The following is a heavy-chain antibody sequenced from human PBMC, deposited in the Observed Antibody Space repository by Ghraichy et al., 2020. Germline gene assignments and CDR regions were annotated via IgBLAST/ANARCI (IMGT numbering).Heavy chain of an antibody. CDR2: IYSGGST. CDR1: GFTVSSNY. CDR3: ARDPYCGGDCYSGPGAFDI. D-gene: IGHD2-21*02. V-gene: IGHV3-66*01. J-gene: IGHJ3*02. Sequence: GGSLRLSCAASGFTVSSNYMSWVRQAPGKGLEWVSVIYSGGSTYYADSVKGRFTISRDNSKNTLYLQMNSLRAEDTAVYYCARDPYCGGDCYSGPGAFDIWGQGTMVTVSS.